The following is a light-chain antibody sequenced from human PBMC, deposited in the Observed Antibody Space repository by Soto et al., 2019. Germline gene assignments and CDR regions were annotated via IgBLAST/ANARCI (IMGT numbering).Light chain of an antibody. CDR2: GAS. J-gene: IGKJ1*01. Sequence: EIVMTQSPATLSVSPGERATLSCRASQSVSSNLAWYQHRPGQAPRLLIYGASTRATGIPARFSGSGSGTEFTLTISSLQSGDFALYYCQQYNNWPRTFGQGTKVEIK. CDR1: QSVSSN. CDR3: QQYNNWPRT. V-gene: IGKV3-15*01.